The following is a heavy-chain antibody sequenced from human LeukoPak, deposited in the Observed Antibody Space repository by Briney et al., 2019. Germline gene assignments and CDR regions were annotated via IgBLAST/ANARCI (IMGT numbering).Heavy chain of an antibody. V-gene: IGHV3-23*01. CDR2: ISGSGGST. Sequence: GGSLRLSCAASGLTFSSYAMSWVRQAPGKGLEWVSAISGSGGSTYYADSVKGRFTISRDNSKNTLYLQMNSLRAEDTAVYYCAKDREVRGVIPQGADYWGQGTLVTVSS. J-gene: IGHJ4*02. CDR3: AKDREVRGVIPQGADY. CDR1: GLTFSSYA. D-gene: IGHD3-10*01.